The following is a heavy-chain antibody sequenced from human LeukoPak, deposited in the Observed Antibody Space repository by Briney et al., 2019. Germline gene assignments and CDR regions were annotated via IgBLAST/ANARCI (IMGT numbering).Heavy chain of an antibody. CDR3: ARGRPEFFGSGTYLND. J-gene: IGHJ4*02. D-gene: IGHD3-10*01. CDR2: ISSSGTTI. CDR1: GFSVSTYE. Sequence: GGSLRLSCAASGFSVSTYEMNWVRQAPGKGLECVSYISSSGTTISYADSVEGRFTISRDNAKNSLYLEMNSLRVGDTAVYYCARGRPEFFGSGTYLNDWGQGTLVTVSS. V-gene: IGHV3-48*03.